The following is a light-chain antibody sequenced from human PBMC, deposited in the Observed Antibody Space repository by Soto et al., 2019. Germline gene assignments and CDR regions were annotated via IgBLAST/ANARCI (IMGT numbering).Light chain of an antibody. CDR1: SSDVGDYNY. V-gene: IGLV2-14*01. CDR3: SSYTSSNTWV. CDR2: EVS. Sequence: QSALTQPASVSGSPVQSVTISCTGTSSDVGDYNYVSWYQQHPGKAPKLMIYEVSNRPSGVSNRFSGSKSGNTASLTISGLQAEDEADYYCSSYTSSNTWVFGGGTKLTVL. J-gene: IGLJ3*02.